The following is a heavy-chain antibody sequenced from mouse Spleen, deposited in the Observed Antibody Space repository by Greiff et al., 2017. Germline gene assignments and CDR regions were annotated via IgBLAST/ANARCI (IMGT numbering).Heavy chain of an antibody. D-gene: IGHD1-2*01. CDR1: GYTFTEYT. CDR3: ARHEEGTATPYFDY. CDR2: FYPGSGSI. J-gene: IGHJ2*01. V-gene: IGHV1-62-2*01. Sequence: VQVVESGAELVKPGASVKLSCKASGYTFTEYTIHWVKQRSGQGLEWIGWFYPGSGSIKYNEKFKDKATLTADKSSSTVYMELSRLTSEDSAVYVCARHEEGTATPYFDYWGQGTTLTVSS.